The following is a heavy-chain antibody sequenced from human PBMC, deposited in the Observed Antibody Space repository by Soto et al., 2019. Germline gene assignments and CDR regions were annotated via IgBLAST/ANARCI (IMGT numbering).Heavy chain of an antibody. J-gene: IGHJ6*02. CDR1: GFTFSSYS. Sequence: GGSLRLSCAASGFTFSSYSMSWVRQAPGKGLEWVSSISRSGETTSYADSVKGRFTISRDNAKNTLYLQMNSLRAEDTAVYSCAPRPLMPYGMDGWGQGTTVTVSS. D-gene: IGHD2-2*01. V-gene: IGHV3-23*01. CDR3: APRPLMPYGMDG. CDR2: ISRSGETT.